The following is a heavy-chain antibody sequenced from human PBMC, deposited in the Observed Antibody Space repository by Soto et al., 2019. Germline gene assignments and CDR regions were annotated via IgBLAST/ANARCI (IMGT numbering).Heavy chain of an antibody. D-gene: IGHD3-22*01. CDR3: ARGKSITMIVVVIPDYYYYGMDV. Sequence: PGGSLRLSCAASGFTFSSYAMHWVRQAPGKGLEWVAVISYDGSNKYYADSVKGRFTISRDNSKNTLYLQMNSLRAEDTAVYYCARGKSITMIVVVIPDYYYYGMDVWGQGTTVTVSS. CDR2: ISYDGSNK. J-gene: IGHJ6*02. CDR1: GFTFSSYA. V-gene: IGHV3-30-3*01.